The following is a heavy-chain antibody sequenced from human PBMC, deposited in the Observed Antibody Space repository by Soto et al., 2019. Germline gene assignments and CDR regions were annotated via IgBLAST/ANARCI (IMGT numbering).Heavy chain of an antibody. D-gene: IGHD7-27*01. CDR3: ARAKFESTGWHQFDI. CDR1: GGSFTGHF. V-gene: IGHV4-34*01. J-gene: IGHJ4*02. CDR2: VSHSGRT. Sequence: NPSETLSLTCTVCGGSFTGHFCGWVRQPPGKGPEWIGEVSHSGRTKYYPSLRSRVTLSVDSSKNQISLALTSLTAADTAVYYCARAKFESTGWHQFDIWGQGKLVAVSS.